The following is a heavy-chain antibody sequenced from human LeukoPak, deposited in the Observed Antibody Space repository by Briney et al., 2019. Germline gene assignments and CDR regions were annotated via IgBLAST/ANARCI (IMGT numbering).Heavy chain of an antibody. CDR1: GYTFTGYY. V-gene: IGHV1-2*02. CDR3: ARQLLRDNWFDP. J-gene: IGHJ5*02. Sequence: ASVKVSCRASGYTFTGYYMHGVRQAPGQGLEWMGWINPNSGGTNYAQKFQGRVTMTRDTSISTAYMELSRMRSDDTAVYYCARQLLRDNWFDPWGQGTLVTVSS. D-gene: IGHD2-2*01. CDR2: INPNSGGT.